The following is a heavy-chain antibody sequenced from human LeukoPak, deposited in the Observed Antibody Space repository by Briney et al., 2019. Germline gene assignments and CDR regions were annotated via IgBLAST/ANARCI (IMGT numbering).Heavy chain of an antibody. Sequence: GASVKVSCKASGYTFTGYYMHWGRQAPGQGLEWMGWINPNSGGTNYSQKFQGRGTMTRDTSISTAYMELSRLRSDDTAVYYCARGFYYYDSSGYHQLFDYWGQGTLVTVSS. CDR1: GYTFTGYY. D-gene: IGHD3-22*01. J-gene: IGHJ4*02. V-gene: IGHV1-2*02. CDR3: ARGFYYYDSSGYHQLFDY. CDR2: INPNSGGT.